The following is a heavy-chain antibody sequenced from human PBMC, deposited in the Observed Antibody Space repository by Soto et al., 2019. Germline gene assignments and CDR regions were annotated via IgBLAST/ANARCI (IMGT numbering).Heavy chain of an antibody. V-gene: IGHV1-2*04. CDR3: AIVGYGDYVGSPDWFDP. CDR2: INPNSGGT. J-gene: IGHJ5*02. Sequence: GASVKVSCKASGYTFTGYYMHWVRQAPGQGFEWMGWINPNSGGTNYAQKFQGWVTMTRDTSISTAYMELSRLRSDDTAVYYCAIVGYGDYVGSPDWFDPWGQGTLVTVSS. CDR1: GYTFTGYY. D-gene: IGHD4-17*01.